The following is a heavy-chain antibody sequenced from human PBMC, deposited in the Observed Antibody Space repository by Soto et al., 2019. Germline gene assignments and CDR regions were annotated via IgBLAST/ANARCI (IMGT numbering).Heavy chain of an antibody. CDR3: ASSRKIGAAASYYYYYYMDV. Sequence: AASVKVSCKVSGYTLTELSMHWVRQAPGKGLEWMGGFDPEDGETIYAQKFQGRVTMTEDTSTDTAYMELSSLRSEDTAVYYCASSRKIGAAASYYYYYYMDVWGKGTTVTVSS. CDR2: FDPEDGET. J-gene: IGHJ6*03. D-gene: IGHD2-2*01. V-gene: IGHV1-24*01. CDR1: GYTLTELS.